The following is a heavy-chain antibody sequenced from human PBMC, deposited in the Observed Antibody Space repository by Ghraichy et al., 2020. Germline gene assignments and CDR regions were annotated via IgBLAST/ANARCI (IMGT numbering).Heavy chain of an antibody. Sequence: GGSLRLSCAASGFTFSSYWMTWVRQAPGKGLEWVANIKQDGSEKYYVDSVKGRFTISRDIAKNSLFLQMNSLRAEDTAVYYCARTRSRLSVAGPSYFDYWGQGTLVIVSS. J-gene: IGHJ4*02. CDR2: IKQDGSEK. V-gene: IGHV3-7*01. CDR3: ARTRSRLSVAGPSYFDY. CDR1: GFTFSSYW. D-gene: IGHD6-19*01.